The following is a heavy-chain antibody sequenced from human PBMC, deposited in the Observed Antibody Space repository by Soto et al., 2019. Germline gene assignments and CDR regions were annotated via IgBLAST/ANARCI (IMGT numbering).Heavy chain of an antibody. CDR3: ARDSTAYGSGSYYDY. D-gene: IGHD3-10*01. CDR2: IYYSGST. V-gene: IGHV4-59*01. J-gene: IGHJ4*02. Sequence: SETLSLTCTVSGGSISSYYWSWIRQPPGKGLEWIGYIYYSGSTNYNPSPKSRVTISVDTSKNQFSLKLSSVTAADTAVYYCARDSTAYGSGSYYDYWGQGTLVTVSS. CDR1: GGSISSYY.